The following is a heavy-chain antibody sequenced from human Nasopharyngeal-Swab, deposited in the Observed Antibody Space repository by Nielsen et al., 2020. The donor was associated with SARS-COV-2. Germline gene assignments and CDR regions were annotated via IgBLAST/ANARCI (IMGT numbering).Heavy chain of an antibody. CDR3: ARDNGYCSGDACYLGGWLDP. CDR1: GFTFSSHG. V-gene: IGHV3-30*03. J-gene: IGHJ5*02. Sequence: GESLKISCAGSGFTFSSHGMNWVRQAPGKGLEWVAVMSNDGNYKFYADSVKGRFTISRDNSKNTLYLQMNSLRAEDTAVYYCARDNGYCSGDACYLGGWLDPWGQGTLVTVSS. D-gene: IGHD2-15*01. CDR2: MSNDGNYK.